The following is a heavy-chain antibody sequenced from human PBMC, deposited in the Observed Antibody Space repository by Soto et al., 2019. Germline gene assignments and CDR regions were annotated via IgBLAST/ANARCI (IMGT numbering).Heavy chain of an antibody. J-gene: IGHJ4*02. D-gene: IGHD6-13*01. V-gene: IGHV3-11*01. CDR2: ISGSGSTT. CDR1: GFTFSDYY. Sequence: GGSLRLSCAASGFTFSDYYMSWFRQAPGKGLEWVSYISGSGSTTHDADPVKGRFTISRDNAKNSLYLQMNSLRAEDTAVYYCARVGSILAAGTPEYWGKGTLVNVSS. CDR3: ARVGSILAAGTPEY.